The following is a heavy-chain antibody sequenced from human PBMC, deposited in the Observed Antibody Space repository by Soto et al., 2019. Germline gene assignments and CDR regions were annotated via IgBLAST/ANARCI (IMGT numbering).Heavy chain of an antibody. CDR2: IHRSGAT. V-gene: IGHV4-4*02. CDR3: ARVGLRWYFDF. Sequence: QVQLQESGPGLVKPSGTLSLTCDVSSGSMNSGHWWSWVRQPPGKGLEWVGHIHRSGATNYNPSPSSRVAISLDESKNQFSLKLNSVTAADTAVYYCARVGLRWYFDFWGRGTLVTVSS. CDR1: SGSMNSGHW. D-gene: IGHD3-16*01. J-gene: IGHJ2*01.